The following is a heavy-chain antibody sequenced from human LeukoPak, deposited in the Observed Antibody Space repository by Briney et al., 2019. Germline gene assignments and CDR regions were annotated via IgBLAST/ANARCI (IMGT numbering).Heavy chain of an antibody. CDR3: ARVGYGDGDAFDI. D-gene: IGHD4-17*01. V-gene: IGHV4-59*01. J-gene: IGHJ3*02. CDR1: GGSISSYY. Sequence: PSEPLSLTCSVSGGSISSYYWSWIRQPPGKGLEWLGYMHYSGNTNYDPSLKSRVTISLDTSKNQFSLKLSSVTAADTAVYYCARVGYGDGDAFDIWGQGTMVTVSS. CDR2: MHYSGNT.